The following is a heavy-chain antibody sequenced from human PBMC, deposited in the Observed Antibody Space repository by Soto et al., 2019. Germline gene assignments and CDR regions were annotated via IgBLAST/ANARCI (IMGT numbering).Heavy chain of an antibody. D-gene: IGHD3-10*01. CDR1: EFTFSNYG. Sequence: QVQLVESGGGVVQPGRSLRLSCAASEFTFSNYGMHWVRQAHGKGLEWVAVILNDGSNRYHADSVKDRFTISRDNSKNTLYLQMNSLRAEDTAVYYCARDDEYSGNGMDVWGQGTTVTVS. V-gene: IGHV3-33*01. CDR3: ARDDEYSGNGMDV. J-gene: IGHJ6*02. CDR2: ILNDGSNR.